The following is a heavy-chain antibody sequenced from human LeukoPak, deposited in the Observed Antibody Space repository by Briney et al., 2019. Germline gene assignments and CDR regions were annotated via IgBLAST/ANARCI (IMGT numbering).Heavy chain of an antibody. CDR1: GYTFTSYA. V-gene: IGHV1-3*01. CDR3: ARTDYYDSSGYYARPRYYYYYGMDV. D-gene: IGHD3-22*01. CDR2: INAGNGNT. Sequence: ASVKVSCKASGYTFTSYAMHWVRQAPGQRLEWMGWINAGNGNTKYSQKFQGRVTITRDTSASTAYMELSSLRSEDTAVYYCARTDYYDSSGYYARPRYYYYYGMDVWGQGTTVTVSS. J-gene: IGHJ6*02.